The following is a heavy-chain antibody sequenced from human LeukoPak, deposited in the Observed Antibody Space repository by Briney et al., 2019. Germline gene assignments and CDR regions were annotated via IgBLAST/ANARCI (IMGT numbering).Heavy chain of an antibody. Sequence: GGSLRLSCAASGFTFSNYAMNWVRQAPGKGLEWVSVIGGSGGDTYYADSVKGRFTISRDNSKNTVYLQMNSLRDEDTAVYYCALNAYYSGMTTWGQGTLVTVSS. CDR1: GFTFSNYA. D-gene: IGHD3-10*01. V-gene: IGHV3-23*01. CDR3: ALNAYYSGMTT. CDR2: IGGSGGDT. J-gene: IGHJ5*02.